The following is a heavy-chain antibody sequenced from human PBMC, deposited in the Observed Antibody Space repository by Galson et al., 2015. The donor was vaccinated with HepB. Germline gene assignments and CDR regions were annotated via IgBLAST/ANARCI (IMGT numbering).Heavy chain of an antibody. Sequence: TLSLTCTVSGDAIKKSGYHWTRIRQHPGKGLEWIGYIYHSGDTYYNPSLQSRVTISVDTSQNNFSLNLTSVTAAGPAISFCAREIKLWGYCKPGYFRVWGQGTHVTVSS. D-gene: IGHD2-21*01. V-gene: IGHV4-31*03. CDR1: GDAIKKSGYH. CDR3: AREIKLWGYCKPGYFRV. CDR2: IYHSGDT. J-gene: IGHJ1*01.